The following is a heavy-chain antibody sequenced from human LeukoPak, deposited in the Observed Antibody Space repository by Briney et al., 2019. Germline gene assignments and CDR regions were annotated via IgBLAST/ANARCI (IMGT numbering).Heavy chain of an antibody. V-gene: IGHV1-8*01. CDR1: EYTFTSYD. D-gene: IGHD2-15*01. CDR3: ARKNYCSGGSCYPRGWFDP. CDR2: VNPNSGNT. J-gene: IGHJ5*02. Sequence: ASVKVSCKASEYTFTSYDINWVRQATGQGLGWMGWVNPNSGNTVYAQKFQGRVTMTRDTSISTAYMELSSLRSEDTAMYYCARKNYCSGGSCYPRGWFDPWGQGTLVTVSS.